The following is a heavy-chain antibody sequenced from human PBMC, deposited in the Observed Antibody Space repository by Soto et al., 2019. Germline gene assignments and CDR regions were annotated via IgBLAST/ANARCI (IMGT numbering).Heavy chain of an antibody. CDR1: GGSVSSGSYY. Sequence: PSETLSLTCTVSGGSVSSGSYYWSWIRQPPGKGLEWIGYIYYSGSTNYNPSLKSRVTISVDTSKNQFSLKLSSVTAADTAVYYCARVYVDMAPNRYFDLWARGTLVPVSS. D-gene: IGHD3-16*01. V-gene: IGHV4-61*01. J-gene: IGHJ2*01. CDR3: ARVYVDMAPNRYFDL. CDR2: IYYSGST.